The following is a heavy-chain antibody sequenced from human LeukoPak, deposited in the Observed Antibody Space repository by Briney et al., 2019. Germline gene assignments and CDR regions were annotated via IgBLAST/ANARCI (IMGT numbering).Heavy chain of an antibody. CDR2: IYYSGST. CDR1: GGSISSSSYY. V-gene: IGHV4-39*02. D-gene: IGHD4-17*01. CDR3: ARARGTVTTRGSGKYYFDY. J-gene: IGHJ4*02. Sequence: PSETLSLTCIVSGGSISSSSYYWGWIRQPPGKGLEWIVSIYYSGSTYYNPSLKSRVTISVDTSNNQFSLNLSSVTAADTAVYYCARARGTVTTRGSGKYYFDYWGQGTLVTVSS.